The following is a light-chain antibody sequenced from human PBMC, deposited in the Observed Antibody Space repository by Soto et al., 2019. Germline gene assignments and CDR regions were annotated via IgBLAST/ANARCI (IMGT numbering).Light chain of an antibody. V-gene: IGKV3-20*01. CDR3: QQYGSSPGIT. J-gene: IGKJ5*01. CDR1: QSVSSTY. CDR2: GAS. Sequence: EIVLTQSPGTLSLSPGERATLSCRASQSVSSTYLAWYQQQPGQAPRLLIYGASNRATGIPDRFSGSGSGTDFTLTISRLEPEDFAVYYCQQYGSSPGITFGQGTRLEIK.